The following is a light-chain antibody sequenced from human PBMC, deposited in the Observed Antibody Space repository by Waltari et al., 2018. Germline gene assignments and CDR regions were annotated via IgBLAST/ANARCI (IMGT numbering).Light chain of an antibody. CDR1: SSDVGGHNY. V-gene: IGLV2-14*01. Sequence: QSALTQPASVSGSPGQSITISCTGTSSDVGGHNYVFWYQVHPGKAPKRIMSEVGCRPSGGANRFSASKAGNTASLTISGLQAEDEADYYCSSYSSGTTYLIFGGGTKLTVL. CDR3: SSYSSGTTYLI. J-gene: IGLJ2*01. CDR2: EVG.